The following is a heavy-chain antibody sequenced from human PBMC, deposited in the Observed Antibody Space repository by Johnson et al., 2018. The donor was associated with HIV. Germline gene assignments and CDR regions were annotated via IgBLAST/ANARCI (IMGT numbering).Heavy chain of an antibody. D-gene: IGHD1-26*01. CDR1: GFTFSDYY. CDR2: ISSSGSTI. V-gene: IGHV3-11*04. J-gene: IGHJ3*02. CDR3: AKFVGAVSYDAFDI. Sequence: QVQLVESGGGLVKPGGSLRLSCAASGFTFSDYYMSWIRQAPGKGLEWVSYISSSGSTIYYADSVKGRFTISRDNATNSLFLQMNIVRDEDTAVYYCAKFVGAVSYDAFDIWGQGTMVTVSS.